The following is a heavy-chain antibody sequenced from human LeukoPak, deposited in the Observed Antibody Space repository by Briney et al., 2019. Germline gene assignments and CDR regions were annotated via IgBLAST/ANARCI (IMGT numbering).Heavy chain of an antibody. J-gene: IGHJ4*02. CDR3: ARESSPKSLVY. CDR1: GGSISSSNW. V-gene: IGHV4-4*03. CDR2: IYHSGST. Sequence: PETLSLTCAVSGGSISSSNWWSWVRQPPGKGLEWIGEIYHSGSTNYNPSLKSRVTISVDKSKNQFSPKLSSVTAADTAVYYCARESSPKSLVYWGQGTLVTVSS.